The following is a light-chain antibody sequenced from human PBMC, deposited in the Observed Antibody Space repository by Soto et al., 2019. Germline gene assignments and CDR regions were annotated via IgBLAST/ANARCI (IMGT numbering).Light chain of an antibody. V-gene: IGLV2-14*03. J-gene: IGLJ3*02. CDR1: SSDVGGYNY. CDR3: SSYTIGNTWV. CDR2: DVS. Sequence: QSALTQPASVSRSPGQSITISCTGTSSDVGGYNYVSWYQQHPGRAPKLIISDVSNRPSGISNRFSGSKSGNTASLAISGLQAEDEADYYCSSYTIGNTWVFGGGTKLTVL.